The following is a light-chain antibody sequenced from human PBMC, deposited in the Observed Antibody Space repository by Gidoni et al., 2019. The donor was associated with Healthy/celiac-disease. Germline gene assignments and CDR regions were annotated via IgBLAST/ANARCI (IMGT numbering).Light chain of an antibody. CDR2: GAS. Sequence: EIVLTQSPGTLSLSPGERATLSCRASQSVSSSYLAWYQQKPGQAPRLLIYGASSRATGISDFTLTISRLEPEDFAVYYCQQYGSSPRRFTFGPGTKVDIK. V-gene: IGKV3-20*01. J-gene: IGKJ3*01. CDR1: QSVSSSY. CDR3: QQYGSSPRRFT.